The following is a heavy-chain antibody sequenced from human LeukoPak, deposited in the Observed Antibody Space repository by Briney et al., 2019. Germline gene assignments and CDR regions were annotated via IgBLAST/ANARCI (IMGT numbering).Heavy chain of an antibody. CDR1: GGTFSSYA. V-gene: IGHV1-69*13. CDR2: IIPIFGTA. Sequence: SVKVSCKASGGTFSSYAISWVRQAPGQGLEWMGGIIPIFGTANYAQKFQGRVTITADESTSTAYMELSSLRSEDTAVYYCARVGGNGDNVLRFLEWLLYYFDYWGQGTLVTVSS. D-gene: IGHD3-3*01. CDR3: ARVGGNGDNVLRFLEWLLYYFDY. J-gene: IGHJ4*02.